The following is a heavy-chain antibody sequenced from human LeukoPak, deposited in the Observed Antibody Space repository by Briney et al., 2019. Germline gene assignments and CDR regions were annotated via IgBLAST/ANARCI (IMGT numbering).Heavy chain of an antibody. J-gene: IGHJ6*03. CDR1: GFTVMNNY. CDR3: SPSPRWGV. V-gene: IGHV3-53*01. D-gene: IGHD3-16*01. Sequence: GGSLRLSCAASGFTVMNNYMTCVRQAPGKGLKGCSVIYSCGTTHYADSVKGRFTISRDNSKNTLYLHMHSLRVDDTAVYYCSPSPRWGVWGKGPTVTVSS. CDR2: IYSCGTT.